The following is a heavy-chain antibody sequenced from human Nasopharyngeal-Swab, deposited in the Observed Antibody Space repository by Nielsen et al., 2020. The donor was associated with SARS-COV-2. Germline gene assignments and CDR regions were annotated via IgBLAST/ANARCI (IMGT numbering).Heavy chain of an antibody. D-gene: IGHD3-22*01. J-gene: IGHJ6*03. V-gene: IGHV3-66*01. CDR1: GFTVSSNY. Sequence: GESLKISCAASGFTVSSNYMSWVRQAPGKGLEWVSVIYSGGSTYYADSVKGRFTISRDNSKNTLYLQMNSLRAEDTAVYYCARGRRKEIVVVIRAYYYYYMDVWGKGTTVTVSS. CDR2: IYSGGST. CDR3: ARGRRKEIVVVIRAYYYYYMDV.